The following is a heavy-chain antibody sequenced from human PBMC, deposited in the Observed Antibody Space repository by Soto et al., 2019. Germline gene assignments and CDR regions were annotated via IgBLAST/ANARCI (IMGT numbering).Heavy chain of an antibody. J-gene: IGHJ6*02. D-gene: IGHD6-13*01. CDR3: ARSAAGTGAYYYYGMDV. Sequence: QVQLVQSGAEVKKPGSSVKVSCTASGGTFSSYAISWVRQAPGQGLEWMGGIIPIFGTANYAQKFQGRVTITADESTSTAYMELSSLRSEDTAVYYCARSAAGTGAYYYYGMDVWGQGTTVTVSS. CDR1: GGTFSSYA. CDR2: IIPIFGTA. V-gene: IGHV1-69*01.